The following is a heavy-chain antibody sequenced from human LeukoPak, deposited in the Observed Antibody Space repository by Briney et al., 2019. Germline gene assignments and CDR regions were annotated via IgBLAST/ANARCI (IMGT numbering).Heavy chain of an antibody. CDR2: ISYDGSNK. J-gene: IGHJ5*02. CDR1: GFTFSSYA. D-gene: IGHD6-13*01. Sequence: PGGSLRLSCAASGFTFSSYAMHWVRQAPGKGLEWVAVISYDGSNKYYADSVKGRFTISRDNSKNTLYLQMNSLRAEDTVVYYCARHGSAAGIYNWFDPWGQGTLVTVSS. V-gene: IGHV3-30*01. CDR3: ARHGSAAGIYNWFDP.